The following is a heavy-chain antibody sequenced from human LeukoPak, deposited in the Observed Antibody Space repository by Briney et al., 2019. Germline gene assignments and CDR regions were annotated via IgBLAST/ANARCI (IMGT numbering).Heavy chain of an antibody. D-gene: IGHD6-13*01. J-gene: IGHJ4*02. CDR2: INAGNGNT. V-gene: IGHV1-3*01. CDR3: VVQLVGTEGDY. CDR1: GYTFTSYA. Sequence: GASVEVSCKASGYTFTSYAMHWVRQAPGQRLEWMGWINAGNGNTKYSQKFQGRVTITRDTSASTAYMELSSLRSEDTAVYYCVVQLVGTEGDYWGQGTLVTVSS.